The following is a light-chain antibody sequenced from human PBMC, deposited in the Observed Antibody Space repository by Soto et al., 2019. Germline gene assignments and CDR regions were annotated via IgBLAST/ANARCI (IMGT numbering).Light chain of an antibody. V-gene: IGKV3-15*01. CDR2: GAS. CDR1: QSVSSN. J-gene: IGKJ2*01. Sequence: EIVMTQSPATLSVSPGERATLSCRASQSVSSNLAWYQQKPGQAPRLLIYGASTRATGIPARFSGSGSGTEFTLTISSLQSEDFAVYYCQHYNNWPPKPFGQGTKLEIK. CDR3: QHYNNWPPKP.